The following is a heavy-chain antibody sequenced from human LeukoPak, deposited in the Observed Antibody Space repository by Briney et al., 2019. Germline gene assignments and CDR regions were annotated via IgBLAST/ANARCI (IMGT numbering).Heavy chain of an antibody. CDR1: GYTFTSYD. V-gene: IGHV1-8*01. CDR2: MNPNSGNT. Sequence: ASVKVSCKASGYTFTSYDTNWVRQATGQGLEWMGWMNPNSGNTGYAQKFQGRVTMTRNTSISTAYMELSSLGSEDTAVYYCARGRGYSYGTGAFDIWGQGTMVTVSS. D-gene: IGHD5-18*01. CDR3: ARGRGYSYGTGAFDI. J-gene: IGHJ3*02.